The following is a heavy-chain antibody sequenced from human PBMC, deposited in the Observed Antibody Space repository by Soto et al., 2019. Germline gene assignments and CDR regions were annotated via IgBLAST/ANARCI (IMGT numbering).Heavy chain of an antibody. D-gene: IGHD6-19*01. V-gene: IGHV3-30*18. Sequence: GGSLRLSCAASGFTFNSYGIHWVRQAPGKGLEWLTVISYDGGYQYFAESVKGRFTISRDNSRNTVELQMYRLRDEDTAIYYCAKDRDSGWYNSPASLDSWGQGTLVTVSS. CDR1: GFTFNSYG. CDR3: AKDRDSGWYNSPASLDS. CDR2: ISYDGGYQ. J-gene: IGHJ4*02.